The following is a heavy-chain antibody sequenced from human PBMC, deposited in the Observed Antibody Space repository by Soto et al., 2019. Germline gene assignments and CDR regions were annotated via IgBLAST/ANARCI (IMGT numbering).Heavy chain of an antibody. CDR1: GYTFTSYG. CDR3: ARGLNIEWLRFDYYYYMDV. Sequence: ASVKVSCKASGYTFTSYGISWVRQAPGQGLEWMGWISAYNGNTNYAQKLQGRVTMTTDTSTSTAYMELRSLRSDDTAVYYCARGLNIEWLRFDYYYYMDVWGKGTTVTVSS. D-gene: IGHD5-12*01. V-gene: IGHV1-18*01. CDR2: ISAYNGNT. J-gene: IGHJ6*03.